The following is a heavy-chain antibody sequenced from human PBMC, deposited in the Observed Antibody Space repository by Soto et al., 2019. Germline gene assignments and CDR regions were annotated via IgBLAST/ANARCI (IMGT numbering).Heavy chain of an antibody. CDR1: GGSVSSGSDY. D-gene: IGHD6-13*01. V-gene: IGHV4-61*01. Sequence: QVQLQESGPGLVKPSETLSLTCTVSGGSVSSGSDYWSWIRQPPGRGLEWIGYIYNSGSTDYNTSLKSRVTIPVDTSKNQFSLKLTSVTAADTAVYYCASRSSASAYIDYWGQGTQVTVSS. J-gene: IGHJ4*02. CDR3: ASRSSASAYIDY. CDR2: IYNSGST.